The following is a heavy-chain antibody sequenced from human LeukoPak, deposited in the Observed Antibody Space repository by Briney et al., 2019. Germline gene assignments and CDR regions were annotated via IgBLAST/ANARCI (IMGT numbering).Heavy chain of an antibody. J-gene: IGHJ4*02. CDR2: IFATGTT. Sequence: SETLSLTCMAFGTSISSSNSYRWSWVRQSAGKGLEWIGRIFATGTTNYNPSLKSRVTMSVDTPNNQFSLRLRAVTAADTAVYYCTRGTVETTAGFEWGRGTLVTVYS. CDR3: TRGTVETTAGFE. D-gene: IGHD1-26*01. CDR1: GTSISSSNSYR. V-gene: IGHV4-4*07.